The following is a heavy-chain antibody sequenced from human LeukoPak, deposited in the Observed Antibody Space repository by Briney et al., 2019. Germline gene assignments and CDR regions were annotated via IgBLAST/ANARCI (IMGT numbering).Heavy chain of an antibody. Sequence: PGGSLRLSCAASGFTFSSYAMSWVRQAPGKGLEWVSAISGSGGSTYYADSVKGRFTISRDNSKNTLYLQMNSLRVEDTAIYYCATGRTGTSRDNFDYWGQGTLVTVSS. CDR2: ISGSGGST. CDR1: GFTFSSYA. D-gene: IGHD1/OR15-1a*01. V-gene: IGHV3-23*01. J-gene: IGHJ4*02. CDR3: ATGRTGTSRDNFDY.